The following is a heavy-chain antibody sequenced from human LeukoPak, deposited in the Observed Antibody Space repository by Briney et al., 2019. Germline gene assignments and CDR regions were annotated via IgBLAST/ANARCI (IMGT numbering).Heavy chain of an antibody. CDR1: GGTFSSYA. Sequence: GASVKVSCKASGGTFSSYAISWVRQAPGQGLEWMGGIIPIFGTANYAQKFQGRVTITADESTSTAYMELSSLRSEDTAVYYCARGFDREQLALDYWGQGTLVTVSS. D-gene: IGHD6-6*01. CDR3: ARGFDREQLALDY. J-gene: IGHJ4*02. V-gene: IGHV1-69*13. CDR2: IIPIFGTA.